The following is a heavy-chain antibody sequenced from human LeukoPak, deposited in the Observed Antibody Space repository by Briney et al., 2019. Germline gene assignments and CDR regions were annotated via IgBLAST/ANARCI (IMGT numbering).Heavy chain of an antibody. CDR3: ARDGRDGYKDY. CDR2: ISYDGSNK. Sequence: GGSLRLSCAASGFTFRSYDMHWVRQAPGKGLEWVALISYDGSNKDYTDSVQGRFTISRDNSKNTLYLQMNSLRAEDTAVYYCARDGRDGYKDYWGQGTLVTVSS. J-gene: IGHJ4*02. CDR1: GFTFRSYD. V-gene: IGHV3-30*03. D-gene: IGHD5-24*01.